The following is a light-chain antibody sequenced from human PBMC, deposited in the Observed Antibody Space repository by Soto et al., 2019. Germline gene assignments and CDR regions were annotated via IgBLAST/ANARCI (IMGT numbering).Light chain of an antibody. Sequence: EIALTQSPATLSLSPGERATLSCRASQSVSSYLAWYQQKPGQAPRLLIYGASTRATGIPARFSGSGSGTEFTLTISSLQSEDFAVYYCQQYNNWTPSFTFGQGTKLEIK. CDR2: GAS. CDR1: QSVSSY. J-gene: IGKJ2*01. CDR3: QQYNNWTPSFT. V-gene: IGKV3-15*01.